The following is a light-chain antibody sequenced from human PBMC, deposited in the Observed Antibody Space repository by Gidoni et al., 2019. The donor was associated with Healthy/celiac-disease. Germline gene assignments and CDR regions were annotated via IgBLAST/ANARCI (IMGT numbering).Light chain of an antibody. CDR2: AAS. J-gene: IGKJ1*01. CDR1: QSISSY. CDR3: QQGYSTSCT. V-gene: IGKV1-39*01. Sequence: DIQMTQSPSSLSASVGDRVTITCRASQSISSYLNWYQQKPGKAPKLQIYAASSLQSGVPSRFSGSQSGTDFTLTIISLQPEDFATYYFQQGYSTSCTFGQGTKVEIK.